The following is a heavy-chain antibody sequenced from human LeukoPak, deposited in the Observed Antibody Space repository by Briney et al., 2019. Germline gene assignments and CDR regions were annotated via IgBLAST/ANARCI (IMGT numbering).Heavy chain of an antibody. V-gene: IGHV3-23*01. CDR1: GFTFSSYA. CDR2: ISGSGGST. CDR3: AKDKSQWLAGKYFDY. D-gene: IGHD6-19*01. Sequence: GGSLRLSCAASGFTFSSYAMSWVRQAPGKGLEWVSAISGSGGSTYYADSVKGRFTISRDNSKNTLYLQMNSLRAEDTAVYYCAKDKSQWLAGKYFDYWGQGTLVTVSS. J-gene: IGHJ4*02.